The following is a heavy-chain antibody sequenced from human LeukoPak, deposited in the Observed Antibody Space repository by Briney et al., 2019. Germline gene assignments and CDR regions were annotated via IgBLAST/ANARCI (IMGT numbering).Heavy chain of an antibody. J-gene: IGHJ3*02. D-gene: IGHD3-16*01. CDR2: FDPEDGET. Sequence: ASVTVSRKVSGYTLTELSMHWVRQAPGKGPEWMGGFDPEDGETIYAQKFQGRVTMTEDTSTDTAYMELSSLRSEDTAVYYCARNQWLRFDAFDIWGQGTMVTVSS. CDR3: ARNQWLRFDAFDI. V-gene: IGHV1-24*01. CDR1: GYTLTELS.